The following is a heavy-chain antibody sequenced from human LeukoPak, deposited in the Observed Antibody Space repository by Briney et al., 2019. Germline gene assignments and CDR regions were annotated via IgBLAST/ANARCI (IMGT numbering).Heavy chain of an antibody. CDR3: ARRATSGPPYYLDH. J-gene: IGHJ4*02. V-gene: IGHV4-59*08. Sequence: SETLSLTCTVSGGSISSYYWSWIRQPPGKGLEWIGYIHYSGSINYNPSLKSRVTMSVDTSKNHFSLRLSSVTAADTAIYYCARRATSGPPYYLDHWGQGILVTVSS. CDR1: GGSISSYY. CDR2: IHYSGSI. D-gene: IGHD1-26*01.